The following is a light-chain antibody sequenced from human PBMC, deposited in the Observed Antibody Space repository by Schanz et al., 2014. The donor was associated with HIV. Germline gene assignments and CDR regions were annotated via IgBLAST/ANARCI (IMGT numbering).Light chain of an antibody. Sequence: QSALTQPPSASGSRGQSVAISCTGSSSNVGGYNYVSWYQQHPGKAPKLMIYDVSHRPLGVSNRFSGSKSGNTASLTISGLQAEDEADYYCAAWDVLLNGPVFGGGTQLTVL. CDR3: AAWDVLLNGPV. CDR1: SSNVGGYNY. V-gene: IGLV2-14*03. CDR2: DVS. J-gene: IGLJ7*01.